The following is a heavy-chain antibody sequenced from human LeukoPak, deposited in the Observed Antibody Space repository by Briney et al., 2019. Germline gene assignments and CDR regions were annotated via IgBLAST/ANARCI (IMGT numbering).Heavy chain of an antibody. D-gene: IGHD1-14*01. CDR2: IYHSGGA. Sequence: SETLSLTCAVSGASIDSHSWWSWVRQPPGKGLEWIGEIYHSGGANYKPSPKSRVTMSVDTSKNHFSLELTSVTAADTAVYYCAYNRNFALDNWGQGTLVTVSS. V-gene: IGHV4/OR15-8*01. CDR1: GASIDSHSW. J-gene: IGHJ4*02. CDR3: AYNRNFALDN.